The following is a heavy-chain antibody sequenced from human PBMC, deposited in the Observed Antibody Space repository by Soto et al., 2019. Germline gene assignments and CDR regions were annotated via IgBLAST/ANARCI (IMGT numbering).Heavy chain of an antibody. CDR1: GFNFNTYL. D-gene: IGHD4-17*01. V-gene: IGHV3-7*03. J-gene: IGHJ6*02. CDR2: IDTDGSRK. Sequence: GGSLRLSCAASGFNFNTYLMSWVGQASGKGLEWVANIDTDGSRKNYVDSAKGRFIISRDNAKNSLFLHMNSRRAEDTAVYYWARVPLDGNYANGVDVWGQGTTVTVSS. CDR3: ARVPLDGNYANGVDV.